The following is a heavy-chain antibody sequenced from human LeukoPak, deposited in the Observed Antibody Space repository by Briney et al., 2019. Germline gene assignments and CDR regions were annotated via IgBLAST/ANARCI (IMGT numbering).Heavy chain of an antibody. CDR1: GGTFSNYA. D-gene: IGHD5-12*01. CDR3: ARGIGYDYRNIDY. Sequence: SVKVSCKASGGTFSNYALSWVRQAPGQGLEWMGRIIPILGATHYAQRFLGRVTITADTSTSTAYMELSSLRSDDTAVYYCARGIGYDYRNIDYWGQGTLVTVSS. V-gene: IGHV1-69*04. CDR2: IIPILGAT. J-gene: IGHJ4*02.